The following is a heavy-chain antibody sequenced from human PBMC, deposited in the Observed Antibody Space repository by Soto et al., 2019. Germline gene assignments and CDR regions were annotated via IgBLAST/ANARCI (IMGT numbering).Heavy chain of an antibody. CDR1: GFQFVSYS. D-gene: IGHD2-21*02. CDR2: ISYDGTSK. V-gene: IGHV3-30*09. J-gene: IGHJ6*04. Sequence: QVLLVESGGGVVQPGRSLRLSCAASGFQFVSYSMHWVRQPPGEGLEWLGVISYDGTSKKFADSVKGRFAMSRDNAANTVFLEMNSLKTEDPAVYFCAIGDTPEFDADGMDVWGEGTTVIVSS. CDR3: AIGDTPEFDADGMDV.